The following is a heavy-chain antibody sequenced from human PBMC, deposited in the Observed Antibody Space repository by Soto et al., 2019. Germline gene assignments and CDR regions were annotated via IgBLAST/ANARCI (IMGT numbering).Heavy chain of an antibody. J-gene: IGHJ6*02. Sequence: QVQLVESGGGVVQPGRSQRLSCAASGFTFSSYGMHWVRQAPGNGLEWVAVISYDGSNKYYADSVKGRFTISRDNSKNTLYLQMNSLRAEDTAVYYCANVGYDLDYYYGMDVWGQGTTVTVSS. V-gene: IGHV3-30*18. CDR3: ANVGYDLDYYYGMDV. CDR2: ISYDGSNK. CDR1: GFTFSSYG. D-gene: IGHD5-12*01.